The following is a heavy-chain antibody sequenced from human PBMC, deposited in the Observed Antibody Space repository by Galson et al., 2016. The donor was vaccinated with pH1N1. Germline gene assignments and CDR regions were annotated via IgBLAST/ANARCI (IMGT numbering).Heavy chain of an antibody. CDR2: IYWDDSE. CDR3: VHSDNIVMKEAALDIFDI. D-gene: IGHD3-16*02. V-gene: IGHV2-5*02. Sequence: PALVKPTQTLTLTCAFSGFSLSASGEAVGWLRQPPGKAPEWLAMIYWDDSERYSQSLKDRLTISKDSTKRHVVLTMTDMDPEDTGTYYCVHSDNIVMKEAALDIFDIWGQGAAVHVSS. J-gene: IGHJ3*02. CDR1: GFSLSASGEA.